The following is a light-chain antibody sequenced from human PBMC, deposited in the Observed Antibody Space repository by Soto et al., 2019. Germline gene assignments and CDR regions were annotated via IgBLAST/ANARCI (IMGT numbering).Light chain of an antibody. CDR1: SSDVGGYNY. CDR2: EVS. CDR3: SSYTSSSTLD. Sequence: QSALTQPASVSGSPGQSITISCTGTSSDVGGYNYVSWYQQHPGKAPKLMIYEVSNRPSGVSNRFSGSKSGSTASLTISGLQAEDEADYYCSSYTSSSTLDFGTGTKATVL. V-gene: IGLV2-14*01. J-gene: IGLJ1*01.